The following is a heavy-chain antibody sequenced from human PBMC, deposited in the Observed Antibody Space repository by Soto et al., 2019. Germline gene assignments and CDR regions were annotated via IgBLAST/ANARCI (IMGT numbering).Heavy chain of an antibody. D-gene: IGHD2-2*01. CDR3: ARERYQVISDGMDV. Sequence: QVHLVQSGADVKTPGASVRVSCKASGYTFTGYYVHWVREAPGQGLEWMGWINPETGGTSYAQKFQGRVTLSRDTSINTAYLEVSRLRFDDAAVYFCARERYQVISDGMDVWGQGTTVTVSS. V-gene: IGHV1-2*02. J-gene: IGHJ6*02. CDR2: INPETGGT. CDR1: GYTFTGYY.